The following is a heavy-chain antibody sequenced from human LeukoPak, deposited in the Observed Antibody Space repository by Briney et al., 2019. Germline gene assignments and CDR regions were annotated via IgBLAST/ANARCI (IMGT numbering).Heavy chain of an antibody. J-gene: IGHJ4*02. CDR3: VKDYFNYGDNGPGHY. D-gene: IGHD4-17*01. V-gene: IGHV3-53*01. CDR1: GITVSSNY. Sequence: SGGSLRLSCAASGITVSSNYMSWVRQAPGKGLEWVSVIYSDGRTYYAESVKGRLTLSRDNSKNTLYLQMNSLRADDTAIYYCVKDYFNYGDNGPGHYWGQGTLVTVSS. CDR2: IYSDGRT.